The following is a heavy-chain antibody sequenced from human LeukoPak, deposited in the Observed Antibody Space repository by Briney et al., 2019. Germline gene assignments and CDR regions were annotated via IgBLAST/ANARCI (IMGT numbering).Heavy chain of an antibody. CDR3: AKDSSSGDYVIDY. Sequence: GGSLRLSCAASGSTFSSYGMHWVRQAPGKGLEWVAVISYDGSNKYYADSVKGRFAISRDNSKNTLYLQMNSLRAEDTAVYYCAKDSSSGDYVIDYWGQGTLVTVSS. V-gene: IGHV3-30*18. CDR2: ISYDGSNK. CDR1: GSTFSSYG. D-gene: IGHD4-17*01. J-gene: IGHJ4*02.